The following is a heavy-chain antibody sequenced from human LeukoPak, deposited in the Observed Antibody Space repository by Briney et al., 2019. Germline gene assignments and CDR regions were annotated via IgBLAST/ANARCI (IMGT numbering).Heavy chain of an antibody. Sequence: GGSLRLSCAASGFTFSSYSMNWVRQAPGKGLEWVSSISSSSSYMYYADSVKGRFTISRDNAKNSLYLQMNSLRAEDTAVYYCARESNQGYYFDYWGQGTLVTVSS. CDR2: ISSSSSYM. V-gene: IGHV3-21*01. J-gene: IGHJ4*02. CDR3: ARESNQGYYFDY. CDR1: GFTFSSYS.